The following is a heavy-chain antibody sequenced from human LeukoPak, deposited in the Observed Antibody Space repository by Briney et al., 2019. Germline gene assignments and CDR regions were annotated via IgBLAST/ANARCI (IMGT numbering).Heavy chain of an antibody. Sequence: GGSLRLSCAASGFTFSSYGMHWVRQAPGKGLEWVAVISYDGSNKYYADSVKGRFTISRDNSKNTLYLQMNSLRAEDTAVYYCAKGLLYSYGSVDYWGQGTLVTVSS. V-gene: IGHV3-30*18. CDR2: ISYDGSNK. CDR3: AKGLLYSYGSVDY. J-gene: IGHJ4*02. CDR1: GFTFSSYG. D-gene: IGHD5-18*01.